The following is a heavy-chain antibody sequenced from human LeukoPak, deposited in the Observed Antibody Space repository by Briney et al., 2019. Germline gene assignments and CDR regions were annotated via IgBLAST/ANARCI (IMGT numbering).Heavy chain of an antibody. V-gene: IGHV3-23*01. CDR1: GVTFSSYA. J-gene: IGHJ6*03. CDR3: AKVGGQEVYNDYVGV. D-gene: IGHD3-16*01. Sequence: GGSLRLSCEASGVTFSSYAMSWVRQAPGKGLEWVSGIIDSGDITYYANSVKGRFTISRDNSKNTLYLQMYNLRAEDTAVYYCAKVGGQEVYNDYVGVWGKGTTVAVSS. CDR2: IIDSGDIT.